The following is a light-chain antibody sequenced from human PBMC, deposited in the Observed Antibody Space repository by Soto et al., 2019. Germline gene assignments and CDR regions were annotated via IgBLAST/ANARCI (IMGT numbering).Light chain of an antibody. J-gene: IGKJ4*01. Sequence: SSLSVTVWDIVTIACRATQDICHSLAWDQQKPAKPIQLLIYGASTLHSGDQPRFSGIGSGADLTVTITILQPEQVATYICQKPDSAARRFSGGTKVDIK. CDR3: QKPDSAARR. CDR1: QDICHS. V-gene: IGKV1-27*01. CDR2: GAS.